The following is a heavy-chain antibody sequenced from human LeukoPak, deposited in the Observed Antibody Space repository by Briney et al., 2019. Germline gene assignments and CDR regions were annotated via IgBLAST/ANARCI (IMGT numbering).Heavy chain of an antibody. V-gene: IGHV1-69*01. CDR3: ARGVRADIVVVPAAINRYYFDY. CDR1: GGTFSSYA. D-gene: IGHD2-2*02. J-gene: IGHJ4*02. Sequence: ASVKVSCKASGGTFSSYAISWVRQAPGQGLEWMGGIIPIFGTANYAQKFQGRVTITADESTSTAYMELSSLRSEDTAVYYRARGVRADIVVVPAAINRYYFDYWGQGTLVTVSS. CDR2: IIPIFGTA.